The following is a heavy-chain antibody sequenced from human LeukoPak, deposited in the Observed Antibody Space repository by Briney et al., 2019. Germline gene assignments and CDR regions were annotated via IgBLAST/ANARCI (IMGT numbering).Heavy chain of an antibody. CDR2: IWYDGSNK. J-gene: IGHJ4*02. D-gene: IGHD6-19*01. CDR3: TRDPGTVAIDY. CDR1: GFTFSSYG. Sequence: PGGSLRLSCAASGFTFSSYGMHWVRQAPGKGLEWVAVIWYDGSNKYYADSVKGRFTISRDNSKNTLYLQMNSLRAEDTALFFCTRDPGTVAIDYWGQGTLVTVSS. V-gene: IGHV3-33*01.